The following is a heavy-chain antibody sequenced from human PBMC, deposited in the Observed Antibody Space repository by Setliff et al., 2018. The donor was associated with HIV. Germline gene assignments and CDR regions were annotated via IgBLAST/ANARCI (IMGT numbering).Heavy chain of an antibody. D-gene: IGHD3-9*01. CDR1: GFTFSSYS. J-gene: IGHJ4*02. V-gene: IGHV3-48*01. CDR3: VRDRDWAFDY. Sequence: PGGSLRLSCAASGFTFSSYSMNWVRQAPGKGLEWISYNGIINGAKHYADSMEGRFTISRDDAKNSLHLQMDSRRAEDTAVYYCVRDRDWAFDYWGQGILVTVSS. CDR2: NGIINGAK.